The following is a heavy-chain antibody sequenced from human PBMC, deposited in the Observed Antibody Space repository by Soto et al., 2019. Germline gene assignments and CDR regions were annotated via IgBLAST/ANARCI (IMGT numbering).Heavy chain of an antibody. Sequence: ASVKVSCKASGYTFTSYYMHWVRQAPGQGLEWMGIINPSGGSTSYAQKFQGRVTMTRDTSTSTVYMELSSLRSEDTAVYYCARDHGIAAAGTGSWFDPWGQGTLVTVSS. D-gene: IGHD6-13*01. CDR1: GYTFTSYY. CDR3: ARDHGIAAAGTGSWFDP. J-gene: IGHJ5*02. CDR2: INPSGGST. V-gene: IGHV1-46*03.